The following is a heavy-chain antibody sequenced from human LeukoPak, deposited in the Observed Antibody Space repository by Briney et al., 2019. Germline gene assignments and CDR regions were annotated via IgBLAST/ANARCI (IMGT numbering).Heavy chain of an antibody. V-gene: IGHV3-30*03. D-gene: IGHD1-26*01. J-gene: IGHJ4*02. Sequence: GGSLRLSCAASGFTFSSYGMHWVRQAPGKGLEWVAVISYDGSNKYYADSVKGRFTISRDNAKNSLYLQMNSLRAEDTAVYYCARGASGSYYTLFDYWGQGTLVTVSS. CDR1: GFTFSSYG. CDR3: ARGASGSYYTLFDY. CDR2: ISYDGSNK.